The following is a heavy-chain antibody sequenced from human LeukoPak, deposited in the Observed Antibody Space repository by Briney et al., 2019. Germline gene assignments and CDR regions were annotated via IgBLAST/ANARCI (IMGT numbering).Heavy chain of an antibody. D-gene: IGHD3-16*01. CDR3: ARLAGDSKLRPMDY. CDR1: GYSFTTYW. J-gene: IGHJ4*02. CDR2: IYPGDSDT. Sequence: GESLKISCKGSGYSFTTYWIAWVRQMPGKGLEWMGIIYPGDSDTRYSPSFQGQVTISADKSISTAYLQWSSLKASDTAIYYCARLAGDSKLRPMDYWGQGTLVTVSS. V-gene: IGHV5-51*01.